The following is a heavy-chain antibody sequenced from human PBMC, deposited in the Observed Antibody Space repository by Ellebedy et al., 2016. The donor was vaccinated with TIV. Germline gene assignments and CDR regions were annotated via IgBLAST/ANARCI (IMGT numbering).Heavy chain of an antibody. CDR1: GFTVSSTY. Sequence: GESLKISXAASGFTVSSTYMSWVRQAPGKGLEWVSGIFGGGSTYYAESVKGRFTISRDNSKNTLYLQMNNLRAEDTAVYYCARDRIPFSNYGMDVWGQGTTVTVSS. J-gene: IGHJ6*02. V-gene: IGHV3-53*01. D-gene: IGHD5-18*01. CDR3: ARDRIPFSNYGMDV. CDR2: IFGGGST.